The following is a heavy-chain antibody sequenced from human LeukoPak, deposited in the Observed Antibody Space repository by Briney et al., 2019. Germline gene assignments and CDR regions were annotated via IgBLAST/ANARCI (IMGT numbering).Heavy chain of an antibody. J-gene: IGHJ4*02. CDR1: GFTFSWST. CDR3: ATGGAPGGRFEY. Sequence: GGSLRLSCVVSGFTFSWSTMTWVRQVPGKGPEWGAKMKEDGSETQYVDSAKGRFTISRDNAKNSLYLQMNSLRVEDTAVYYCATGGAPGGRFEYWGQGALVTVSS. V-gene: IGHV3-7*01. CDR2: MKEDGSET. D-gene: IGHD3-16*01.